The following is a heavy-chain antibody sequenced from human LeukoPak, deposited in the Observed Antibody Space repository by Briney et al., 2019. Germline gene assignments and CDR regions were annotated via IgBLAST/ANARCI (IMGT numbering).Heavy chain of an antibody. J-gene: IGHJ3*02. D-gene: IGHD2-2*01. Sequence: KPSETLSLTCTVSGGSISSYYWSWSRQPPGKGLEWIGYIYYSGSTNYNPSLKSRVTISVDTSKNQFSLKLSSVTAADTAVYYCAREDIVVVPAARGTDFWSGAPRIWGQGTMVTVSS. CDR2: IYYSGST. V-gene: IGHV4-59*01. CDR3: AREDIVVVPAARGTDFWSGAPRI. CDR1: GGSISSYY.